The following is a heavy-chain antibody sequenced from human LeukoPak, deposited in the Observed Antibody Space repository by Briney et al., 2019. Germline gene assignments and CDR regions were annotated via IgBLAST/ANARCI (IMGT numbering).Heavy chain of an antibody. CDR1: GFTFSSYA. Sequence: GGSLRLSCAASGFTFSSYAMSWVRQAPGKGLEWVSAISAGSSTYYADSVEGRFTISRDNSKNTLYLQMNSLRAEDTAVYYCAKGGSTSPNGINDYWGQGTLVTVFS. J-gene: IGHJ4*02. V-gene: IGHV3-23*01. CDR3: AKGGSTSPNGINDY. D-gene: IGHD2-2*01. CDR2: ISAGSST.